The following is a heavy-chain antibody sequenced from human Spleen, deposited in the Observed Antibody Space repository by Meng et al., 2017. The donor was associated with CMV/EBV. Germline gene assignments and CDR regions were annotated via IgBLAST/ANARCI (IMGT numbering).Heavy chain of an antibody. CDR1: TFNFSRYS. CDR3: AREEWLHPILDY. V-gene: IGHV3-21*01. Sequence: GESLKISCAASTFNFSRYSMNWVRQAPGKGLEWVSSISSSSSLIYYADSVKGRFTISRDNAKNSLFLQMNSLRVEDTAVYYCAREEWLHPILDYWGQGSLVTVSS. CDR2: ISSSSSLI. J-gene: IGHJ4*02. D-gene: IGHD5-12*01.